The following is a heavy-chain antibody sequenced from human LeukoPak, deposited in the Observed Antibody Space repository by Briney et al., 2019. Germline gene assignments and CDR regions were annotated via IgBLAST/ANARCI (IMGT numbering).Heavy chain of an antibody. CDR2: IRSKANSYAA. D-gene: IGHD6-19*01. CDR3: TVIAVAN. Sequence: TGGSLRLSCAASGFTFSGSAMHWVRQASGKRLEWVGRIRSKANSYAAAYAASVKGRFTISRDDSKNTAYLQMNSLKTEDTAVYYCTVIAVANWGQGTLVTVSS. CDR1: GFTFSGSA. J-gene: IGHJ4*02. V-gene: IGHV3-73*01.